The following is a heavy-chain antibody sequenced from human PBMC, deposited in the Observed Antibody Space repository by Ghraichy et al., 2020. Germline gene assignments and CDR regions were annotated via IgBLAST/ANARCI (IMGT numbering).Heavy chain of an antibody. CDR1: GGSLISGTHY. V-gene: IGHV4-31*03. CDR2: ISHSGST. CDR3: ARTSVVRAFDI. J-gene: IGHJ3*02. Sequence: SETLSLTCTVSGGSLISGTHYWSWLRQRPGMGRDWIGYISHSGSTHDNPYLRGRVTISVDTSKNQFYLNLSSVTAADTAVYYCARTSVVRAFDIWGQGTLVTVSS. D-gene: IGHD6-6*01.